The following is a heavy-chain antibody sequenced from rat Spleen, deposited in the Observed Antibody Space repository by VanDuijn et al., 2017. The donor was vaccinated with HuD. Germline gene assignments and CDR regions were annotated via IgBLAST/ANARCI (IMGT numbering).Heavy chain of an antibody. CDR3: TRSYGGYTQHWFAY. D-gene: IGHD1-11*01. CDR2: IWTAGST. CDR1: GFSLTSYN. Sequence: QVQLKESGPGLVQPSQTLSLTCTVSGFSLTSYNVHWVRQPTGKGLEWLGIIWTAGSTDYNSALRSRLSISRDTSKSQVFFKMNSLQTEDTATYFCTRSYGGYTQHWFAYWGQGTLVPVSS. V-gene: IGHV2-30*01. J-gene: IGHJ3*01.